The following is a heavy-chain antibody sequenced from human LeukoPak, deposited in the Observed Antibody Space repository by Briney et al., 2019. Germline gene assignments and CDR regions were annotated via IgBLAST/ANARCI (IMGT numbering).Heavy chain of an antibody. J-gene: IGHJ3*02. CDR1: GFTFIKAG. V-gene: IGHV3-15*01. D-gene: IGHD2-15*01. CDR2: IKSETDGGTR. Sequence: KPGESLRLSCAAAGFTFIKAGFSWVRQAPGKGLEWVGRIKSETDGGTRDYAAPVKGRFFISRDDSENTLYLQMNSLQTEDTAVFYCPTTRGYSSGCRCFSGDFDIWGQGTMVTVSS. CDR3: PTTRGYSSGCRCFSGDFDI.